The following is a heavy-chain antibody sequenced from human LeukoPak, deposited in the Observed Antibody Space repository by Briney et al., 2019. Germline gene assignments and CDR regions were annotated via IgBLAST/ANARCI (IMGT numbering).Heavy chain of an antibody. D-gene: IGHD5-12*01. J-gene: IGHJ4*02. CDR1: GGSISSGGYY. CDR2: IYYSGST. Sequence: TSETPSLTCTVSGGSISSGGYYWSWIRQHPGKGLEWIGYIYYSGSTYYNPSLKSRVTISVDTSKNQFSLKLSSVTAADTAVYYCARSGRVDIVASLDYWGQGTLVTVSS. V-gene: IGHV4-31*03. CDR3: ARSGRVDIVASLDY.